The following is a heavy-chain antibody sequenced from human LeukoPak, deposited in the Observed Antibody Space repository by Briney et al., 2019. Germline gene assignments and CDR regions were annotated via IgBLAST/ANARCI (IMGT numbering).Heavy chain of an antibody. CDR2: IIASGGST. CDR3: AKEIKPLGYGSGSYFDY. CDR1: GFTFSSSA. J-gene: IGHJ4*02. D-gene: IGHD3-10*01. V-gene: IGHV3-23*01. Sequence: PGGSLRLSCAASGFTFSSSAMSWVRQVPGKGLEWVSGIIASGGSTSYADSVRGRFTISRDNSKNTLYVQMNSLRAEDTAVYYCAKEIKPLGYGSGSYFDYWGQGTLVTVSS.